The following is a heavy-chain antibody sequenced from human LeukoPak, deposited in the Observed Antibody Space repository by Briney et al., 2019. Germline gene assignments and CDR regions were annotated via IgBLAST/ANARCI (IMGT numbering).Heavy chain of an antibody. CDR3: AKGARYDSRCYPPSFFDY. CDR1: GFTFSSYG. CDR2: ISYDGSNK. D-gene: IGHD3-22*01. J-gene: IGHJ4*02. V-gene: IGHV3-30*18. Sequence: GGSLRLSCAASGFTFSSYGMHWVRQAPGKGLEWVAVISYDGSNKYYADSVKGRFTISRDNSKNTLYLQMNSLRAEDTAVYYCAKGARYDSRCYPPSFFDYWGQGTLVTGSS.